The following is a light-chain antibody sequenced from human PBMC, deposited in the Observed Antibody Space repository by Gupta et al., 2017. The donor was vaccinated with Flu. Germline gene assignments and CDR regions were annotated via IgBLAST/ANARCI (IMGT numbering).Light chain of an antibody. CDR3: SSYTSTNTFYV. CDR2: DVS. CDR1: SSDVGRSDS. J-gene: IGLJ1*01. Sequence: QSALTQPASVSGSPGPSITISSTGTSSDVGRSDSVSWYQQHPGKAPKLIIYDVSKRPSGVSSRFSGSKSGNTASLTISGLEAEDETDYYCSSYTSTNTFYVFGPGTKVTVL. V-gene: IGLV2-14*01.